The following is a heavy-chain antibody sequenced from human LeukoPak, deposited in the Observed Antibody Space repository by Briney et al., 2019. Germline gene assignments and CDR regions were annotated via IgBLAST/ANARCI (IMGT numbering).Heavy chain of an antibody. CDR1: GGSISTYY. CDR3: ARHDAGIAARPFDN. J-gene: IGHJ4*02. D-gene: IGHD6-6*01. CDR2: IHASGPT. V-gene: IGHV4-4*09. Sequence: SETLSLTCTVSGGSISTYYWSWIRRPPGKGLEWIAYIHASGPTNYNPSLKSRITISVDTSKNQFSLKLSSVTAADTAVYYCARHDAGIAARPFDNWGQGTLVSVSS.